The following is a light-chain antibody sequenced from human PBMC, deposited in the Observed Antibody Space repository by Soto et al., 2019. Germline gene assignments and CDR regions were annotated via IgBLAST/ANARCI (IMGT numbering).Light chain of an antibody. V-gene: IGLV2-14*01. Sequence: QSALTQPGSVSGSPGQSITISCTGTSSDVGGYNYVSWYQQHPGKAPQLMIHEVSNRPSGVSNRFSGSKSGNTASLTISGLQAEDEADYYCSSYTTSSTLVFGTGTKVTV. CDR2: EVS. CDR1: SSDVGGYNY. J-gene: IGLJ1*01. CDR3: SSYTTSSTLV.